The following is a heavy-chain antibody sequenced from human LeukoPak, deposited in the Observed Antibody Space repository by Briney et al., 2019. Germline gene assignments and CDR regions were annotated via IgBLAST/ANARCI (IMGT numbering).Heavy chain of an antibody. CDR3: ARVPGSQITMVRGVSGPVDYYYGMDV. V-gene: IGHV4-39*07. CDR2: IYYSGST. CDR1: GGSISSSSYY. Sequence: SETLCLTCTVSGGSISSSSYYWGWIRQPPGKGLEWIGSIYYSGSTYYNPSLKSRVTISVDTSKNQFSLKLSSVTAADTAVYYCARVPGSQITMVRGVSGPVDYYYGMDVWGQGTTVTVSS. D-gene: IGHD3-10*01. J-gene: IGHJ6*02.